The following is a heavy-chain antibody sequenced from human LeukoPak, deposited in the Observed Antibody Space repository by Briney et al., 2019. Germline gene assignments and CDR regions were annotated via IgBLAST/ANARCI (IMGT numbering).Heavy chain of an antibody. CDR2: IRGSGERT. CDR3: ATRHSSSSSDP. D-gene: IGHD2-2*01. CDR1: GFTFSSSP. J-gene: IGHJ5*02. V-gene: IGHV3-23*01. Sequence: GGSLRLSCAASGFTFSSSPMSWVRQAPGKGLEWVSSIRGSGERTYYAESVKGRFTTSRDNSKSMLSLQMNNLRGEDPAVYYCATRHSSSSSDPWGQGTLVTVAS.